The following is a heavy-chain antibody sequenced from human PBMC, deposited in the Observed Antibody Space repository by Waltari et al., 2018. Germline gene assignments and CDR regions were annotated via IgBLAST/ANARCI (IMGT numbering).Heavy chain of an antibody. J-gene: IGHJ6*02. CDR3: ARFYGSGDYGMDV. CDR1: GGSFSGYY. V-gene: IGHV4-34*01. Sequence: QVQLQQWGAGLLKPSETLSLTCAVYGGSFSGYYWRWIRQPPGKGLEWIGEINHSGSTNSNPSLKSRVTISVDTSKNQLSLKLSSVTAADTAVYYCARFYGSGDYGMDVWGQGTTVTVSS. CDR2: INHSGST. D-gene: IGHD3-10*01.